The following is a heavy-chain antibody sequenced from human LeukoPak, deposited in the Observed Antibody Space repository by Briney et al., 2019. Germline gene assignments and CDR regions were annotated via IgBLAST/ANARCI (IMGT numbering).Heavy chain of an antibody. CDR1: GFTFSSYA. V-gene: IGHV3-23*01. J-gene: IGHJ4*02. CDR3: AKVTGMGGSGSYYSRPFDY. D-gene: IGHD3-10*01. CDR2: ISGSGGST. Sequence: GGSLRLSCAASGFTFSSYAMSWVRQAPGKGLEWVSAISGSGGSTYYADSVKGRFTISRDNSKNTLYLQMNSMRAEDTAVYYCAKVTGMGGSGSYYSRPFDYWGQGTLVTVSS.